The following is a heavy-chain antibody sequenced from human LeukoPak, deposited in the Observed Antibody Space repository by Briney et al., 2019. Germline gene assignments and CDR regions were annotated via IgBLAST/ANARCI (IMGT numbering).Heavy chain of an antibody. CDR2: ISYDGSNK. D-gene: IGHD4-17*01. J-gene: IGHJ4*02. CDR3: ASLTTVRGFDY. CDR1: GFTFSSYA. V-gene: IGHV3-30*04. Sequence: GRSLRLSCAASGFTFSSYAMHWVRQAPAKGLEWVAVISYDGSNKYYADSVKGRFTISRDNSKNTLYLQMNSLRAEDTAVYYCASLTTVRGFDYWGQGTLVTVSS.